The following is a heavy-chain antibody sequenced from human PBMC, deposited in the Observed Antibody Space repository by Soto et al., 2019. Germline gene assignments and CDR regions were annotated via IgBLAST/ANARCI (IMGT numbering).Heavy chain of an antibody. CDR3: ATALYDFWSDESASPFDP. J-gene: IGHJ5*02. V-gene: IGHV1-18*01. CDR1: GYTFTRYG. D-gene: IGHD3-3*01. CDR2: ISTYNGNT. Sequence: QVQVVQSGAEAKKPGASVKVSCKASGYTFTRYGISWVRQAPGQGLEWMGWISTYNGNTNYAQKLQGRVTMTTDTATSTAYMELSSLRTDNTGVYDWATALYDFWSDESASPFDPCGQGTLVTVSS.